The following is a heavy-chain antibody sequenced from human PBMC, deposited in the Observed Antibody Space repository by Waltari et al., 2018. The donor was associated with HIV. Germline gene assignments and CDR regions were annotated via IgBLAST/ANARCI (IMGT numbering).Heavy chain of an antibody. CDR1: GYTFTSYG. V-gene: IGHV1-18*01. D-gene: IGHD3-3*01. Sequence: QVQQVQSGAEVKKPGASVKVSCKASGYTFTSYGISWVRQAPGQGREWMGSISSYHSNTNYAQHLQGRVTLTTDTSTSTAYMELRSLRADDTAVYFCARVAQYQYDFWSGYRFDYWGQGTLVTVSS. CDR2: ISSYHSNT. J-gene: IGHJ4*02. CDR3: ARVAQYQYDFWSGYRFDY.